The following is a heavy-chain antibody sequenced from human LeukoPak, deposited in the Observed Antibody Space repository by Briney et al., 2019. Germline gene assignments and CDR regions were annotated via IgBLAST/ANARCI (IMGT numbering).Heavy chain of an antibody. CDR2: INYIRTT. D-gene: IGHD6-13*01. Sequence: SETLSLTCTVSGGSISSYYWNWIRQPPGRGLEWIGYINYIRTTDYNPSLKSRVTISLDTSKNRFSLKLSSVTAADTAMYYCARSYSSSDHYYYYGMDVWGQGTTVTVSS. CDR1: GGSISSYY. V-gene: IGHV4-59*08. CDR3: ARSYSSSDHYYYYGMDV. J-gene: IGHJ6*02.